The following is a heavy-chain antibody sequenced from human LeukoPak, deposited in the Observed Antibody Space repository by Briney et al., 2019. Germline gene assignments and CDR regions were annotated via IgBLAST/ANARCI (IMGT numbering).Heavy chain of an antibody. J-gene: IGHJ4*02. V-gene: IGHV3-21*01. D-gene: IGHD6-13*01. CDR3: AREYSSSWYFDY. CDR2: ISSSSYI. Sequence: PGGSLRLSCAASGFTFSSYSMNWVRQAPGKGLEWVSSISSSSYIYYADSVKGRFTISRDNAKNSLYLQMNSLRAEDTAVYYCAREYSSSWYFDYWGQGTLVTVSS. CDR1: GFTFSSYS.